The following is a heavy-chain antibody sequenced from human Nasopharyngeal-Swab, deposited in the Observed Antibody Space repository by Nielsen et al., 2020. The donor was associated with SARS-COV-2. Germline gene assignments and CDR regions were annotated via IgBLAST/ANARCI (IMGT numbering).Heavy chain of an antibody. V-gene: IGHV3-53*01. CDR1: GFTVTSNY. Sequence: GESLKISCAASGFTVTSNYMTWVRQAPGKGLEWVSVVYTDGSASQANSVKGRFTVSRHNSDNTLYLQMNNLRAEDTAVYYCARGLNYYDYWGQGTLVTVSS. J-gene: IGHJ4*02. CDR2: VYTDGSA. CDR3: ARGLNYYDY.